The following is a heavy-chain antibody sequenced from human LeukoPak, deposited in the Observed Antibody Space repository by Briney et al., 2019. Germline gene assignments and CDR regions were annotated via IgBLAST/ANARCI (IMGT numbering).Heavy chain of an antibody. D-gene: IGHD2-2*02. J-gene: IGHJ5*02. CDR1: GFTFSSYW. V-gene: IGHV3-7*01. CDR3: ARDPFVVVVPAAIRDWFDP. CDR2: IKQDGSEK. Sequence: PGGSLRLSCAASGFTFSSYWMSWVRQAPGKGLEWVANIKQDGSEKYYVDSVKGRFTISRDNSKNTLYLQMNSLRAEDTAVYYCARDPFVVVVPAAIRDWFDPWGQGTLVTVSS.